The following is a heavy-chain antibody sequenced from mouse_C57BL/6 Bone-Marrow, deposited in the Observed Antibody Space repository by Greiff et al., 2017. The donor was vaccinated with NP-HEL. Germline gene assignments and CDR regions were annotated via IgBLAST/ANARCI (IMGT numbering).Heavy chain of an antibody. Sequence: QVQLKQSGPELVKPGASVKLSCKASGYTFTSYDINWVKQRPGQGLEWIGWIYPRDGSTKYNEKFKGKATLTVDTSSSTAYMELHSLTSEDSAVYFCARSITTVVAPRYYAMDYWGQGTSVTVSS. CDR2: IYPRDGST. D-gene: IGHD1-1*01. CDR1: GYTFTSYD. J-gene: IGHJ4*01. V-gene: IGHV1-85*01. CDR3: ARSITTVVAPRYYAMDY.